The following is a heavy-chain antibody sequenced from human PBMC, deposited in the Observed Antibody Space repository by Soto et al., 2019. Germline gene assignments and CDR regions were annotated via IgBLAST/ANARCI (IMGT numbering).Heavy chain of an antibody. CDR3: AKAAQSVAGQPYYYYGMDV. V-gene: IGHV3-23*01. D-gene: IGHD6-19*01. J-gene: IGHJ6*02. CDR2: ISGSGGST. CDR1: GFTFSSYA. Sequence: MRLSCAASGFTFSSYAMSWVRQAPGKGLEWVSAISGSGGSTYYADSVKGRFTISRDNSKNTLYLQMNSLRAEDTAVYYCAKAAQSVAGQPYYYYGMDVWGQGTTVTVSS.